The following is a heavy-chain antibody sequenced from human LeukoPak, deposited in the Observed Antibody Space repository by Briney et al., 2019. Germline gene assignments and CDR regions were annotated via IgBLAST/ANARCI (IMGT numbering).Heavy chain of an antibody. D-gene: IGHD6-13*01. J-gene: IGHJ5*02. V-gene: IGHV3-30*02. CDR1: GFTFSSYG. Sequence: GGSLRLSCAASGFTFSSYGMHWVRQAPGKGLEWVAFIRYDGSNKYYADSVKGRFTISRDNSKNTLYLQMNSLRAEDTAVYYCAKDLRQGIAAAVLSWFDPWGQGTLVTVSS. CDR3: AKDLRQGIAAAVLSWFDP. CDR2: IRYDGSNK.